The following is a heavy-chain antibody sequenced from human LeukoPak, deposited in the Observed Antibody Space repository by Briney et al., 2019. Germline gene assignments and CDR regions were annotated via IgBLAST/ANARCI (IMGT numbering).Heavy chain of an antibody. CDR3: ARILRFLEPITMDV. CDR2: MNPNSGNT. J-gene: IGHJ6*03. CDR1: GYTFTSYD. Sequence: ASVKVSCKASGYTFTSYDINWVRQATGQGLEWMGWMNPNSGNTGYAQKFQGRVTMTRNTSISTAYMGLSSLRSEDTAVYYCARILRFLEPITMDVWGKGTTVTVSS. D-gene: IGHD3-3*01. V-gene: IGHV1-8*01.